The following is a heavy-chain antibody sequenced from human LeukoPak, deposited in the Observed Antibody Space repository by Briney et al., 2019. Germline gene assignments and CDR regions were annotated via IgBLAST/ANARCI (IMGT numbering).Heavy chain of an antibody. CDR3: ARGMTPYDY. Sequence: GGSLRLSCAASGFTFSSYSINWVRQAPGKGLEWVSYISSSSSTIYYADSVKGRFTISRDNAKNSLYLQMNSLRAEDTALYHCARGMTPYDYWGQGNLVTVSS. CDR2: ISSSSSTI. CDR1: GFTFSSYS. J-gene: IGHJ4*02. V-gene: IGHV3-48*04.